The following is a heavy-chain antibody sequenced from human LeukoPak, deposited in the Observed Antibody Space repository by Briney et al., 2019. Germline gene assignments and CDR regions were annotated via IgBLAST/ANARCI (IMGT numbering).Heavy chain of an antibody. Sequence: KTGGSLRLSCAASGFTFSSYSMSWVRQAPGKGLEWVSSISSSGTYIYYADSVKGRFTISRDNAKNSLYLQMNSLRAEDTAVYYCARDPGRSGGSCYSDYWGQGTLVTVSS. D-gene: IGHD2-15*01. CDR3: ARDPGRSGGSCYSDY. J-gene: IGHJ4*02. CDR1: GFTFSSYS. V-gene: IGHV3-21*01. CDR2: ISSSGTYI.